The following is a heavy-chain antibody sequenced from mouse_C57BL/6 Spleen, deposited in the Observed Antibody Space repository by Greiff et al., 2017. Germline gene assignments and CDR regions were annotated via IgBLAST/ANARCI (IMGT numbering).Heavy chain of an antibody. V-gene: IGHV7-3*01. CDR2: IRNKANGYTT. J-gene: IGHJ4*01. D-gene: IGHD4-1*02. CDR3: ARYWTTGKAMDD. CDR1: GFTFTDYY. Sequence: DVKLEESGGGLVQPGGSLSLSCAASGFTFTDYYMSWVRQPPGKALEWLGFIRNKANGYTTEYSASVKGRFTISRDNSQSILYLQMNALRAEDSATYYCARYWTTGKAMDDWGQGTSVTVSS.